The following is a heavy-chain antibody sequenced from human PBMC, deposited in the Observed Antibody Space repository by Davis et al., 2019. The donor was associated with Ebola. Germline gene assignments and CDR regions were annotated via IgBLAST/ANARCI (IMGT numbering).Heavy chain of an antibody. CDR1: GYSFTAFF. V-gene: IGHV1-2*06. J-gene: IGHJ4*02. CDR3: ARDLGMIAAAGYFDY. CDR2: INPKTGAT. Sequence: ASVKVSCKASGYSFTAFFMHWVRQAPGQGLEWMGRINPKTGATKYSQKFQGRVTMTRDTSISTAYMELSRLRSDDTAVYYCARDLGMIAAAGYFDYWGQGTLVTVSS. D-gene: IGHD6-13*01.